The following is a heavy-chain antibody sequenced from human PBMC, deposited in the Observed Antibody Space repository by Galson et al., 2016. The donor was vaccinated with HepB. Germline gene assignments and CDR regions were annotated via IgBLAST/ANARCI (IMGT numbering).Heavy chain of an antibody. D-gene: IGHD3-16*02. CDR2: ISSNGGTT. CDR1: GFTFSRYA. V-gene: IGHV3-64D*06. CDR3: VKDFDYVWGSFRFQTKYYFDY. Sequence: SLRLSCAASGFTFSRYALHWVRQAPGKGLEYVSAISSNGGTTYYADSVKGRFTSSRDNFKNTLYLQMSSLRAEDTAVYYCVKDFDYVWGSFRFQTKYYFDYWGQGTLVTVSS. J-gene: IGHJ4*02.